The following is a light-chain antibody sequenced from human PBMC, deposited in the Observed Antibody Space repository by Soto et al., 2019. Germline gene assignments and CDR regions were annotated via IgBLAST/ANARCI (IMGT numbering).Light chain of an antibody. CDR1: SSDVGGYNY. J-gene: IGLJ2*01. V-gene: IGLV2-14*01. Sequence: QSALTQPASVSGSPGQSITISCTGTSSDVGGYNYVSWCQQHPGKAPKLMIYDVSNRPSGVSNRFSGSKSGNTASLTISGLQAEDEADYYCRSYTSSSTRVFGGGTKLTVL. CDR3: RSYTSSSTRV. CDR2: DVS.